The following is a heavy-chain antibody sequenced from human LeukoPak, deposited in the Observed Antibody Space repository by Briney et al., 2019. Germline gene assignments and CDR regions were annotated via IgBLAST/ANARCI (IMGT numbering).Heavy chain of an antibody. J-gene: IGHJ3*02. V-gene: IGHV3-30-3*01. D-gene: IGHD4-17*01. Sequence: GGSLRLSCAASGFTFSSYAMHWVRQAPGKGLEWVAVISYDGSNKYYADSVQGRFTISRDNAKNSLYLQMNSLRAEDTAVYYCARENSGDYGDAFDIWGQGTMVTVSS. CDR1: GFTFSSYA. CDR3: ARENSGDYGDAFDI. CDR2: ISYDGSNK.